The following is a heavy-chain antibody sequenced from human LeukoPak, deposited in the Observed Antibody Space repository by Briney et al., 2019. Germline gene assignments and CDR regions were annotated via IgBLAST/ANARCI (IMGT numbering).Heavy chain of an antibody. CDR2: MKSKRDGGAT. J-gene: IGHJ6*03. D-gene: IGHD1-14*01. CDR3: AKTGTEAYYYYYYMDV. V-gene: IGHV3-15*01. Sequence: GGSLRLSCEASGFTFTNAWMNWVRQAPGKGPEWVGRMKSKRDGGATEYAAPVKGRFTISRDNSKNTLYLQMNSLRAEDTAMYYCAKTGTEAYYYYYYMDVWGKGTTVTISS. CDR1: GFTFTNAW.